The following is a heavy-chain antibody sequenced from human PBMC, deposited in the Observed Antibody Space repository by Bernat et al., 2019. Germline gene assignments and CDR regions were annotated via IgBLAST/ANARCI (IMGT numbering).Heavy chain of an antibody. CDR3: ARHFTSSTWRVVDF. J-gene: IGHJ4*02. Sequence: EVQLVQSGADVKKPGESLKISCKGSGYSFSNYWIAWVRQMPGKGLEWMGIIYPGDSDTRYSPSFQGQVTISADKSISTAYLQWSSLKASDTAIYYCARHFTSSTWRVVDFWGQGTLVTVSS. CDR1: GYSFSNYW. V-gene: IGHV5-51*01. D-gene: IGHD6-13*01. CDR2: IYPGDSDT.